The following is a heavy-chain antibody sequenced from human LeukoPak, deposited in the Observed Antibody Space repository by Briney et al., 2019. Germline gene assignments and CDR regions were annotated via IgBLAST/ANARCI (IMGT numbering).Heavy chain of an antibody. V-gene: IGHV4-39*07. CDR1: GDSISSSSSSYY. CDR2: MSNSGSA. Sequence: PSETLSLTCTVSGDSISSSSSSYYWGWIRQSPGKGLEWIGSMSNSGSAYYNPSLKSRVTISVDTSKNQFSLHLSSVTAADTAVYYCARVISDDFWSIQTLLRYFDYWGQGTLVTVSS. J-gene: IGHJ4*02. D-gene: IGHD3-3*01. CDR3: ARVISDDFWSIQTLLRYFDY.